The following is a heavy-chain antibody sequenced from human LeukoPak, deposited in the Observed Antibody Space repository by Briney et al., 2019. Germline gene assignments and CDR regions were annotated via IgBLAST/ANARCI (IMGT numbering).Heavy chain of an antibody. CDR3: ARDRGGYDIGY. CDR2: ILGSGGST. CDR1: GFTFNRYN. J-gene: IGHJ4*02. Sequence: GGSLRLSCAASGFTFNRYNMNWVRRAPGKGLEWVSVILGSGGSTYYADSVKGRFTISRDNAKNSLYLQMNSLRAEDTAVYYCARDRGGYDIGYWGQGTLVTVSS. V-gene: IGHV3-21*04. D-gene: IGHD5-12*01.